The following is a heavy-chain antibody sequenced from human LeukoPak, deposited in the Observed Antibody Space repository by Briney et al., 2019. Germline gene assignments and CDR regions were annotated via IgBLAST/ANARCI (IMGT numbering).Heavy chain of an antibody. J-gene: IGHJ4*02. D-gene: IGHD3-22*01. CDR3: ARGGVRYYDSKDLLDY. V-gene: IGHV4-34*01. CDR2: INQSGST. Sequence: SETLSLTCAVYGGSFSGYYWSWIRQPPGKGLEGIGEINQSGSTNYNPSLKSRVTISVDTSKDQFSLKLSSGTAADTAVYYCARGGVRYYDSKDLLDYGGQGTLVTVSP. CDR1: GGSFSGYY.